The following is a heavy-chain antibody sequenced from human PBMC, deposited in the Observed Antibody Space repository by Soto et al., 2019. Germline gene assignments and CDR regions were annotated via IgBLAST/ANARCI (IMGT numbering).Heavy chain of an antibody. V-gene: IGHV1-69*02. CDR3: AGRYGDRDY. D-gene: IGHD4-17*01. Sequence: QVQLVQSGAEVKKPGSSVKVSCKASGGTFSSYTISWVRQAPGQGLEWMGRIIPILGIGNYAQKFQGRVTITADKCTITAYMELSSLRSEDTAVYYCAGRYGDRDYWGQGTLVTVSS. CDR1: GGTFSSYT. CDR2: IIPILGIG. J-gene: IGHJ4*02.